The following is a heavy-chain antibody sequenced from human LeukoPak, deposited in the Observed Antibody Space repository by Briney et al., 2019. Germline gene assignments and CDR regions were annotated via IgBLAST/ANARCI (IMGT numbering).Heavy chain of an antibody. CDR3: ARVGAVPFDY. V-gene: IGHV1-46*01. CDR1: GYTFTSYD. Sequence: GASVKVSCKASGYTFTSYDMHWVRQAPGQGLEWMGIINPSVGSTSYPQKFQGRLTMTRETSTSTVYMELSSLRSEDTAVYYCARVGAVPFDYWGQGTLVTVSS. J-gene: IGHJ4*02. D-gene: IGHD6-19*01. CDR2: INPSVGST.